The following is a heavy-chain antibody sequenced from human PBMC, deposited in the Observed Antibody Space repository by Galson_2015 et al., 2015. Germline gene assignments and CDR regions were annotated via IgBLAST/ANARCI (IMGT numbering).Heavy chain of an antibody. V-gene: IGHV5-51*03. CDR1: GYSFTSYW. D-gene: IGHD2-2*01. CDR2: IYPGDSDT. J-gene: IGHJ4*02. CDR3: ARPLDCSSTSCSRDY. Sequence: QSGAEVKKPGESLQISCKGSGYSFTSYWLDWVRQKPGKGLEWMGIIYPGDSDTRYSPSFQGQVTISADKSISTAYLQWSSLKASDTAMYYCARPLDCSSTSCSRDYWGQGTLFTVSS.